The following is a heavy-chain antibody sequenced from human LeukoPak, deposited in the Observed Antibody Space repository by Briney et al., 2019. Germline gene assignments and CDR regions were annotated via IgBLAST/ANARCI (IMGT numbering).Heavy chain of an antibody. J-gene: IGHJ5*02. Sequence: TGGSLRLSCAASGFTFSSYWMSWVRQAPGKGLEWVANIYQDGSEKFYVDSVEGRFTIFRDDAKNTLYLQMNSLRAEDTAVYYCAREKQWLVERWFDPWGQGTLVTVSS. CDR3: AREKQWLVERWFDP. V-gene: IGHV3-7*03. CDR1: GFTFSSYW. D-gene: IGHD6-19*01. CDR2: IYQDGSEK.